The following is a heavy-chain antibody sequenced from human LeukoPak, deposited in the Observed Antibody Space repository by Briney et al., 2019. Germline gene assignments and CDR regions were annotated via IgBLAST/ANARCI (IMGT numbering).Heavy chain of an antibody. D-gene: IGHD1-26*01. V-gene: IGHV1-2*02. Sequence: ASVKVSCKASGYIFSDYYLHWVRQAPGQGLEWMGWINPNSGGANLAQKFQGRVTMTRDTSISTAYMELSRLRSDDTAVYYCARDKSGSYYGALDYWGQGTLVTVSS. CDR1: GYIFSDYY. CDR3: ARDKSGSYYGALDY. J-gene: IGHJ4*02. CDR2: INPNSGGA.